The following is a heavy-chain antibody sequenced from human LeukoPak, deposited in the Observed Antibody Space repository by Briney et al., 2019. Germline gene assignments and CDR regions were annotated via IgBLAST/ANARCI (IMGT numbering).Heavy chain of an antibody. CDR3: ARGRFESNGDFDF. J-gene: IGHJ4*02. V-gene: IGHV3-23*01. CDR2: ISGSGRST. Sequence: PGGSLRLSCTASGFTFSNYVMSWVRQTPGKGLEWVSAISGSGRSTYYADSVKGRFTISRDNARNSLFLQMNSLRTEDTGVYYCARGRFESNGDFDFWGPGTLVTVSS. D-gene: IGHD4-11*01. CDR1: GFTFSNYV.